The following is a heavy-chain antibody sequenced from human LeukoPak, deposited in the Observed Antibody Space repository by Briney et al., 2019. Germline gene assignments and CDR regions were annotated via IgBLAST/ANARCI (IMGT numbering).Heavy chain of an antibody. J-gene: IGHJ3*02. D-gene: IGHD3-22*01. CDR2: IRYDGSNK. CDR3: AKDTTMMIVAAPMSNAFDI. V-gene: IGHV3-30*02. CDR1: GFTFSSYG. Sequence: PGGSLRLSCAASGFTFSSYGMHWVRQAPGKGLEWVAFIRYDGSNKYYADSVKGRFTISRDNSKNTLYLQMNSLRAEDTAVYFCAKDTTMMIVAAPMSNAFDIWGQGTMVTVSS.